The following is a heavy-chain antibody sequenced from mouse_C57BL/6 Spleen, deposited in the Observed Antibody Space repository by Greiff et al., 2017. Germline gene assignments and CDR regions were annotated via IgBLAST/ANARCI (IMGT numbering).Heavy chain of an antibody. J-gene: IGHJ1*03. CDR1: GYTFTSYW. CDR2: IDPSASYT. V-gene: IGHV1-69*01. Sequence: QVQLQQPGAELVMPGASVKLSCKASGYTFTSYWMHWVKQRPGQGLEWIGEIDPSASYTNYNQKFKGKSTLTVDKSSSTAYMQLSSLTSEDSAVYYCARPINYYGSSPYWYFDVWGTGTTVTVSS. D-gene: IGHD1-1*01. CDR3: ARPINYYGSSPYWYFDV.